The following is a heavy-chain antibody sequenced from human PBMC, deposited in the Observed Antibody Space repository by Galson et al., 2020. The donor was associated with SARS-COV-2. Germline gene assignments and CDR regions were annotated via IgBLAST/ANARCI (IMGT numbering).Heavy chain of an antibody. CDR3: ARGEFLEFYYYGMDV. V-gene: IGHV4-61*02. J-gene: IGHJ6*02. Sequence: SETLSLTCTVSGASIRSGRYHWSWIRQPAGKGLESIGRIYTSGNTNYNPSLESRVTISLATSKNQFSLRLRSVTAADTAVYYCARGEFLEFYYYGMDVWGQGTTVTVSS. CDR2: IYTSGNT. CDR1: GASIRSGRYH. D-gene: IGHD3-3*01.